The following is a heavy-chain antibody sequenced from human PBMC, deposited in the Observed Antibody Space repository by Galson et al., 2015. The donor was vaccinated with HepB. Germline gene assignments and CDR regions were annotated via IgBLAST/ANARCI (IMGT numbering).Heavy chain of an antibody. J-gene: IGHJ4*02. CDR3: VRDKVIRGVVVSGEDY. V-gene: IGHV3-30*04. Sequence: SLRLSCAASGFSFNSYDMHWVRQAPGEGLEWVGFVSYDGSNEDYADSVKGRFTNSRDNSKNTLYLQMKSLRREDTAFYYCVRDKVIRGVVVSGEDYWGQGTLVTVS. CDR2: VSYDGSNE. CDR1: GFSFNSYD. D-gene: IGHD3-10*01.